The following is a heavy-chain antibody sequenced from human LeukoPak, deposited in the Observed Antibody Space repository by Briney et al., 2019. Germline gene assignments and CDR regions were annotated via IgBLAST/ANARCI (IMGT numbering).Heavy chain of an antibody. V-gene: IGHV4-39*01. CDR1: GGSIISSSYY. CDR2: IYYSGST. J-gene: IGHJ3*02. CDR3: ARTVSGSYDAFDI. Sequence: PSETLSLTCTVSGGSIISSSYYWGWIRQPPGKGLEWIGSIYYSGSTYYNPSLKSRVTISVDTSKNQFSLKLSSVTAADTAVYYCARTVSGSYDAFDIWGQGTMVTVSS. D-gene: IGHD1-26*01.